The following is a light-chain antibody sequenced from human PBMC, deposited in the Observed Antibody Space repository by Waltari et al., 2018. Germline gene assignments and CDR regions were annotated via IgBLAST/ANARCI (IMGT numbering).Light chain of an antibody. J-gene: IGKJ2*01. CDR3: LQYDNWPRV. CDR1: QSVSSN. CDR2: GAS. Sequence: EIVMTQSPATLSVSPGERATLSCRASQSVSSNFAWFQKKPGQAPRLLIYGASTRATGFSARFRGSGSGTEFTLTISSLQSEDFAVYFCLQYDNWPRVFGQGTKLEIK. V-gene: IGKV3-15*01.